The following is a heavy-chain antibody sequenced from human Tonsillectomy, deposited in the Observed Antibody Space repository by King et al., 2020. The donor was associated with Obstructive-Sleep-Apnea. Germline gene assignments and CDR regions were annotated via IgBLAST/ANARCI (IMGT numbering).Heavy chain of an antibody. V-gene: IGHV4-59*01. CDR1: GDSISSYY. CDR3: ASYDFWSGSNRFDS. D-gene: IGHD3-3*01. J-gene: IGHJ5*01. CDR2: IYYSGAT. Sequence: QLQESGPGLVKPSETLSLTCTVSGDSISSYYWSWIRQPPGKGLEWIGYIYYSGATNYSPSLKSRVTISVDTSKNQFSLKLTSVTAVDTAVYYCASYDFWSGSNRFDSWGQGTLVTVSS.